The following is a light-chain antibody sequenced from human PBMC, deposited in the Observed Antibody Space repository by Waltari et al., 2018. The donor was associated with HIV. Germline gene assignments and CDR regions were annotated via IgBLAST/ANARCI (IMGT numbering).Light chain of an antibody. CDR3: TSYISSAIPV. CDR2: EVV. CDR1: DTDHYA. V-gene: IGLV2-14*01. J-gene: IGLJ2*01. Sequence: QSALTQPASVSGSPGQSITISCPGTDTDHYALPWYQPRPGEAPKVIIFEVVNRPSGVSNRFSGSRSGNTASLTISGLLAEDEADYFCTSYISSAIPVFGGGTKVTVL.